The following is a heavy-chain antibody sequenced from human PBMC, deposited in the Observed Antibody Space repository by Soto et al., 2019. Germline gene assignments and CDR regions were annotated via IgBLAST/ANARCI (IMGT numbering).Heavy chain of an antibody. D-gene: IGHD6-13*01. Sequence: LSLTCAVYGGSFSGYYWSWIRQPPGKGLEWIGEINHSGSTNYNPSLKSRVTISVDTSKNQFSLKLSSVTAADTAVYYCARDRGYSSSLWFDPWGQGTLVTVSS. CDR1: GGSFSGYY. V-gene: IGHV4-34*01. J-gene: IGHJ5*02. CDR3: ARDRGYSSSLWFDP. CDR2: INHSGST.